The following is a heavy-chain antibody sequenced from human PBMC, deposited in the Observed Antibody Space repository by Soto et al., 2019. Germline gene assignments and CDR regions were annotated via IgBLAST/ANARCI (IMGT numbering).Heavy chain of an antibody. CDR3: ARAPYYDKAHYGMDV. CDR1: GGTFSSYA. J-gene: IGHJ6*02. D-gene: IGHD3-22*01. CDR2: IIPIFGTA. V-gene: IGHV1-69*13. Sequence: SVKVSCKASGGTFSSYAISWVRQAPGQGLEWMGGIIPIFGTANYAQKFQGRVTITADESTSTAYMELSSLRSEDTAVYYCARAPYYDKAHYGMDVWGQGTTVTVSS.